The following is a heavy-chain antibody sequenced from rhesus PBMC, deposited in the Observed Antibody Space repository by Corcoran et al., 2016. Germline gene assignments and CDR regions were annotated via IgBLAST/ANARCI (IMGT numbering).Heavy chain of an antibody. CDR1: GFTFSDYY. D-gene: IGHD3-34*01. CDR2: ISSAISYI. J-gene: IGHJ4*01. Sequence: EVQLVESGGGLVQPGGSLRLSCAASGFTFSDYYMSWVRQAPGKGLGWVSSISSAISYIYYAGSVKGRFTISRDNAKNSLSLQMNSLKTEDTAVYYCTRLGPLGYYFDYWGQGVLVTVSS. V-gene: IGHV3S16*01. CDR3: TRLGPLGYYFDY.